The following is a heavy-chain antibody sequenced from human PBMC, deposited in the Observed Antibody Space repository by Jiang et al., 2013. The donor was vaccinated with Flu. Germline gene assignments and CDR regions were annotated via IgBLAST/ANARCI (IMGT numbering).Heavy chain of an antibody. V-gene: IGHV5-51*01. D-gene: IGHD2-2*01. J-gene: IGHJ2*01. Sequence: GAEVKKPGESLLISCKVSGYSFIHYWIAWVRQVPGKGLEWMGNVYPGDSDTRYSPSFQGQVTISADKSITSASLQWSSLKASDTAMYYCARACSSSSCLFYWYFDLWGRGTLVTVSS. CDR2: VYPGDSDT. CDR1: GYSFIHYW. CDR3: ARACSSSSCLFYWYFDL.